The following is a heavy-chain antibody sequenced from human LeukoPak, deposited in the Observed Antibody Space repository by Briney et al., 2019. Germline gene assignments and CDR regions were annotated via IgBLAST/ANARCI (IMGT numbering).Heavy chain of an antibody. CDR1: GFTFSSYA. V-gene: IGHV3-15*05. D-gene: IGHD3/OR15-3a*01. Sequence: IPGGSLRLSCAASGFTFSSYAMSWVRQAPGKGLEWVGRVKSKIEGGTTDYAAPVKGRFIISRDDSKNTLYVQMNSLKIEDTAVYYCTTEPNDSDFWTGYVMGNWGQGTLVTVSS. J-gene: IGHJ4*02. CDR3: TTEPNDSDFWTGYVMGN. CDR2: VKSKIEGGTT.